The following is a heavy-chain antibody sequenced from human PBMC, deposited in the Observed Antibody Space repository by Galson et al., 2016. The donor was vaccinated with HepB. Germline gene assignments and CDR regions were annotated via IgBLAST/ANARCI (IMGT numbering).Heavy chain of an antibody. CDR2: VQMKTDGGAT. V-gene: IGHV3-15*07. J-gene: IGHJ4*02. D-gene: IGHD3-22*01. CDR1: GFTFGNAW. Sequence: SLRLSCAASGFTFGNAWMNWVRQAPGKGLEWVARVQMKTDGGATDYAASVKGRFIVSRDDSKNTLFLQMNSLKTEDTAMYYCTTDFAGYYDITAYYFDYWGQGTLVTVSS. CDR3: TTDFAGYYDITAYYFDY.